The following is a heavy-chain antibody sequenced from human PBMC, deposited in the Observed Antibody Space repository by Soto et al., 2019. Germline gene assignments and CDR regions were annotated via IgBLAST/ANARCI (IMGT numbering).Heavy chain of an antibody. V-gene: IGHV3-9*01. CDR3: EKNQHAYQQSYYFDY. J-gene: IGHJ4*02. Sequence: EVQLVESGGGLVQPGRSLRLSCAASGFTFDDYAMHWVRQAPGKGLEWVSGISWNSSSIGYADSVKGRFTISRDNAKNSLYLKMNSLRAEDTALYYCEKNQHAYQQSYYFDYWGQGTLVTVSS. D-gene: IGHD2-2*01. CDR1: GFTFDDYA. CDR2: ISWNSSSI.